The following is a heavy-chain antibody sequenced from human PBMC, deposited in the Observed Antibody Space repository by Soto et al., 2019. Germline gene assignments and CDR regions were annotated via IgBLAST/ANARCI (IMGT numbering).Heavy chain of an antibody. J-gene: IGHJ6*02. CDR1: GYTFTSYG. CDR3: AREGYCSSTSCFHTSNYYYYRMDV. D-gene: IGHD2-2*01. V-gene: IGHV1-18*04. Sequence: ASVKVSCKASGYTFTSYGISWVRQAPGQGLEWMGWISAYNGNTNYAQKLQGRVTMTTDTSTSTAYMELRSLRSDDTAVYYCAREGYCSSTSCFHTSNYYYYRMDVWGQGTTVTVSS. CDR2: ISAYNGNT.